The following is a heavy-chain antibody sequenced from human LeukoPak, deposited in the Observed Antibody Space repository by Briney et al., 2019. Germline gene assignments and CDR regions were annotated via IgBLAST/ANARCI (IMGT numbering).Heavy chain of an antibody. CDR3: ARDVSSMFPNYFDP. CDR1: GDSITSRTYY. V-gene: IGHV4-31*03. J-gene: IGHJ5*02. D-gene: IGHD6-6*01. CDR2: IWNSGST. Sequence: PSQTLSLTCSVSGDSITSRTYYWTWIRQHPEKGLEWIGYIWNSGSTNYNPALKSRVTISVDTSKNQFSLKLTSVTAADTAIYYCARDVSSMFPNYFDPWGQGTLVTVSS.